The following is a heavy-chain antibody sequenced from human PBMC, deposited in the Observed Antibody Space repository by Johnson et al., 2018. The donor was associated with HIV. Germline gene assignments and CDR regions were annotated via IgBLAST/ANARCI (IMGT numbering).Heavy chain of an antibody. Sequence: VQLVESGGGVVRPGGSLRLSCAASGFTFDDYGMSWVRQAPGKGLEWVSGINWNGGSTGYADSVKGRFTISRDDSKNSLYLQMNSLRAEDTAVYYCARYLRKRGGESAFEIWGQGTMVTVSS. CDR2: INWNGGST. J-gene: IGHJ3*02. CDR1: GFTFDDYG. V-gene: IGHV3-20*04. CDR3: ARYLRKRGGESAFEI. D-gene: IGHD1-14*01.